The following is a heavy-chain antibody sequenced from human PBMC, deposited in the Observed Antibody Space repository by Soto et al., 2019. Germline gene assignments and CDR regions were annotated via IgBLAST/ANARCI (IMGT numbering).Heavy chain of an antibody. Sequence: GSLRLSCAASGFSFSSYAMSWVRQAPGEGLEWVSAISGGGGSTYYADSVKGRFTISRDNSKNTLYVQMNSLRAEDTAVYYRVKADWNYESQPTPSLSVDPWGQGTLVTVSS. D-gene: IGHD1-7*01. V-gene: IGHV3-23*01. CDR2: ISGGGGST. J-gene: IGHJ5*02. CDR1: GFSFSSYA. CDR3: VKADWNYESQPTPSLSVDP.